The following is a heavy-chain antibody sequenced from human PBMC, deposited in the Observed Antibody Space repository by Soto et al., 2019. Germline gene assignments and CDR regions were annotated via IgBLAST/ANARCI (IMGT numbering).Heavy chain of an antibody. CDR1: GYNFSNYW. J-gene: IGHJ4*02. D-gene: IGHD4-17*01. Sequence: PGESLKISCQGSGYNFSNYWIAWVRQMPGKGLEWMGFIYPGDSDTRYNPSFQGQVTIAADKSVNTAYLQWSSLKASDTAKYYCAKGHHMTTVTPRRYWGQGTLVTVSS. CDR3: AKGHHMTTVTPRRY. CDR2: IYPGDSDT. V-gene: IGHV5-51*01.